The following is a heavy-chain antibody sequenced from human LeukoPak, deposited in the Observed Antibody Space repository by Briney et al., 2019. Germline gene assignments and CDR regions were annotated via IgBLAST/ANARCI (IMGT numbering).Heavy chain of an antibody. D-gene: IGHD6-19*01. CDR2: ISGSGATT. CDR3: AKSLVSGVAMEDS. CDR1: GFTFTNYA. V-gene: IGHV3-23*01. Sequence: GGSLRLSCAASGFTFTNYAMSWVRQAPGKGLEWVSVISGSGATTYYADSVKGRFTISRDNSKNTLHLQMNSLRAEDTAVYFCAKSLVSGVAMEDSWGQGTLVTVSS. J-gene: IGHJ4*02.